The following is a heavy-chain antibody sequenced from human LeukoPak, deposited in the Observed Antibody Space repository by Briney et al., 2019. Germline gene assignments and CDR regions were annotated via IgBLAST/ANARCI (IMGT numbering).Heavy chain of an antibody. D-gene: IGHD2-15*01. CDR2: INPNSGGT. Sequence: GASVKVSCKASGYTFTGYYMHWVRQAPGQGLEWMGWINPNSGGTNYAQKFQGRVTMTRDTSISTAYMELSRLRSDDTAVYYCARDARLSGGKPNNWFDLWGQGTLVTVSS. V-gene: IGHV1-2*02. J-gene: IGHJ5*02. CDR1: GYTFTGYY. CDR3: ARDARLSGGKPNNWFDL.